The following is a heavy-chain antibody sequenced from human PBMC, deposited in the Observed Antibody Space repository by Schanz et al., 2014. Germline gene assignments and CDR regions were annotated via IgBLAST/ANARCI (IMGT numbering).Heavy chain of an antibody. CDR3: ARVKQGCSDTSCVLDP. V-gene: IGHV4-4*02. CDR2: IIHDGGT. CDR1: GVSISSTNW. Sequence: QVQLQESGPGLVKPSGTLSLTCAVSGVSISSTNWWHWVRQSPGKGLEWLGEIIHDGGTNYNPSPGSRVTISLDKSENQFSLELTSVTAADTALYFCARVKQGCSDTSCVLDPWGPGTMVTVSS. J-gene: IGHJ3*01. D-gene: IGHD2-2*01.